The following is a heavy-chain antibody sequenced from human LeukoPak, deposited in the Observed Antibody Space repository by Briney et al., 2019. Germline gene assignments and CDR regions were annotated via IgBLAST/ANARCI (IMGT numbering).Heavy chain of an antibody. V-gene: IGHV4-59*01. D-gene: IGHD3-10*01. CDR1: GASINIYY. J-gene: IGHJ6*03. CDR3: ARVFDSGSQAYFYYMDV. CDR2: IYSSGST. Sequence: SETLSLTCSVSGASINIYYWSWIRQPPGKGLEWIGYIYSSGSTNYNPSLKSRVTMSVDTSKNQFSLKVSSVTAADTAVYYCARVFDSGSQAYFYYMDVWGKGTTVTISS.